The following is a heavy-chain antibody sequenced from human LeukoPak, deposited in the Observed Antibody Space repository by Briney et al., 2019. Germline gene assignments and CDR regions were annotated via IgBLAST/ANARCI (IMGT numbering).Heavy chain of an antibody. Sequence: PGGTLRLSCAASGFTFSSYGMSWVRQAPGKGLEWVSAISGSGGSTYYADSVKGRFTISRDNSKNSLYLQMNSLRAEDTAVYYCARVIAFRGYMDVWGKGTTVTVSS. CDR1: GFTFSSYG. CDR2: ISGSGGST. D-gene: IGHD3-16*02. CDR3: ARVIAFRGYMDV. V-gene: IGHV3-23*01. J-gene: IGHJ6*03.